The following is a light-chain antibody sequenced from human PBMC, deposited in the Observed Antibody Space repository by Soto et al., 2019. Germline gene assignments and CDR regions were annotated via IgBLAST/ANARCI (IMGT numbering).Light chain of an antibody. CDR1: QSVSSSY. Sequence: EIVLTQSPGTLSLSPGERATLSCRASQSVSSSYLAWYQQKPGQAPRLLIYGASSRATGIPDRFSGSGSGTDFTLTISRLEPEDFAVYYCQQYGSSRFLTFDGGTKVEIK. V-gene: IGKV3-20*01. CDR2: GAS. J-gene: IGKJ4*01. CDR3: QQYGSSRFLT.